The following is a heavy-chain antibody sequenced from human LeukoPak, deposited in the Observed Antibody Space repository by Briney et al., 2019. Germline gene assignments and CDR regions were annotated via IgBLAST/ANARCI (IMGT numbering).Heavy chain of an antibody. CDR2: INHSGST. D-gene: IGHD2-2*01. J-gene: IGHJ4*02. CDR3: ARGRRCSSTSCNLNPFDY. Sequence: SETLSLTCAVYVESFSGYYWSWIRPPPGKGVEWIGEINHSGSTNYNPSLKRRVIILLDTSKNKFSLKLNSVTAADTAVYYCARGRRCSSTSCNLNPFDYWGQGTLVTVSS. V-gene: IGHV4-34*01. CDR1: VESFSGYY.